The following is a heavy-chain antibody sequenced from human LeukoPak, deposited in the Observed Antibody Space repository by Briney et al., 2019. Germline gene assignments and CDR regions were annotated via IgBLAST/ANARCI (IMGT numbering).Heavy chain of an antibody. Sequence: GGSLRLSCAGSGFSFNTYRMNWIRQAPGKGLEWISYISSSGSTIYYADSVKGRFTISRDNAKNSLYLQMNSLRAEDTAVYYCAKDKPESAAGSYWGQGTLVTVSS. CDR2: ISSSGSTI. V-gene: IGHV3-48*01. J-gene: IGHJ4*02. CDR1: GFSFNTYR. CDR3: AKDKPESAAGSY. D-gene: IGHD6-13*01.